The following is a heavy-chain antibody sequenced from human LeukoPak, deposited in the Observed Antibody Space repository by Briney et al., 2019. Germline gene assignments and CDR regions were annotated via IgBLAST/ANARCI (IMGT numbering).Heavy chain of an antibody. CDR3: ARASPTDSNWFDP. CDR1: GYTFTSYG. D-gene: IGHD4-17*01. Sequence: ASVRVSCKASGYTFTSYGISWVRQAPGQGLEWMGWISAYNGNTNYAQKLQGKVTMTTDTSTSTAYMELRSLRSDDTAVYYCARASPTDSNWFDPWGQGTLVTVSS. J-gene: IGHJ5*02. CDR2: ISAYNGNT. V-gene: IGHV1-18*01.